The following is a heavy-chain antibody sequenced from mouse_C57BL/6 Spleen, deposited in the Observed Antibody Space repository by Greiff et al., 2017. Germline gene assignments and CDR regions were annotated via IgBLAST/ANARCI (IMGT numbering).Heavy chain of an antibody. Sequence: QVQLKESGPGLVQPSQSLSITCTVSGFSLTSYGVHWVRQSPGKGLEWLGVIWRGGSTDYNAAFMSRLSITKDNSKSQVFFKMNSLQADDTAIYYCARLGSGYGGQGFDYWGQGTTLTVSS. D-gene: IGHD3-2*02. CDR2: IWRGGST. V-gene: IGHV2-5*01. CDR3: ARLGSGYGGQGFDY. CDR1: GFSLTSYG. J-gene: IGHJ2*01.